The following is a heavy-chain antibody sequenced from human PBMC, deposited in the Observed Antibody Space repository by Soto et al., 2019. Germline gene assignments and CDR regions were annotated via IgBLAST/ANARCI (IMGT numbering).Heavy chain of an antibody. CDR1: GFTFSSYG. Sequence: GGSLRLSCAASGFTFSSYGMHWVRQAPGKGLEWVAVISHDGSNEYYADSVKGRFTISRDNSKNTLYLQMNSLRVEDTAVYYCAKGHSSSSPNDYWGQGA. V-gene: IGHV3-30*18. CDR2: ISHDGSNE. J-gene: IGHJ4*02. D-gene: IGHD6-6*01. CDR3: AKGHSSSSPNDY.